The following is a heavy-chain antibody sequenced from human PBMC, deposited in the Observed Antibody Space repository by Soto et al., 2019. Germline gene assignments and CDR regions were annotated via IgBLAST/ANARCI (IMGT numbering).Heavy chain of an antibody. D-gene: IGHD6-19*01. J-gene: IGHJ4*02. CDR3: ERMGIAVAGTDY. CDR1: GGSISSSSYY. Sequence: SETLSLTCTVSGGSISSSSYYWGWIRQPPGKGLEWIGSIYYSGSTYYNPSLKSRVTISVDTSKNQFSLKLSSVTAADTAVYYCERMGIAVAGTDYWGQGTLVTVSS. V-gene: IGHV4-39*01. CDR2: IYYSGST.